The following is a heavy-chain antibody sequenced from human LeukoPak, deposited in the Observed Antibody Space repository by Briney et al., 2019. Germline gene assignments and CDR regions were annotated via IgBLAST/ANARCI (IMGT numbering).Heavy chain of an antibody. CDR1: GCTFNSYA. D-gene: IGHD6-6*01. CDR2: ISDSGGNT. J-gene: IGHJ4*02. V-gene: IGHV3-23*01. CDR3: ARHRSSWLIDY. Sequence: AGGYLRLSCAASGCTFNSYAMSWVRQAPWERLQWVSGISDSGGNTYYADSVRGRFTISRDNSKNTLYLQMNSLRAEDTAVYYCARHRSSWLIDYWGQGTLVTVSS.